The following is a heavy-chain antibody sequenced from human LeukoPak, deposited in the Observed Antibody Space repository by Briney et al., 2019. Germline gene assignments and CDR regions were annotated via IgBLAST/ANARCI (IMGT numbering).Heavy chain of an antibody. V-gene: IGHV3-7*03. D-gene: IGHD1-26*01. CDR2: INQDGSDK. Sequence: PGGSLRLSCAASGFTFSSYSMSWVRQAPGKGLEWVAKINQDGSDKYYVDSVKGRFTISRDNAKNSLYLQMNSLRTEDAALYYCAKDIRWELSGYFQHWGQGTLVTVSS. J-gene: IGHJ1*01. CDR1: GFTFSSYS. CDR3: AKDIRWELSGYFQH.